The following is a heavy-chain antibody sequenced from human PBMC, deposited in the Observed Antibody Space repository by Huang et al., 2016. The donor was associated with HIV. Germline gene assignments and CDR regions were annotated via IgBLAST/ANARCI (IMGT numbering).Heavy chain of an antibody. J-gene: IGHJ4*02. CDR3: ARGIDY. Sequence: QVQVQQWGAGLLKPSETLSLNCAVSDGSLSGYYLTWIRQSPGKGLEWIGEINQRGSTNYNPSLKSRVTMSVDTSKNHFSLQVKSLTAADTAVYYCARGIDYWGQGTLVIISS. CDR1: DGSLSGYY. CDR2: INQRGST. V-gene: IGHV4-34*01.